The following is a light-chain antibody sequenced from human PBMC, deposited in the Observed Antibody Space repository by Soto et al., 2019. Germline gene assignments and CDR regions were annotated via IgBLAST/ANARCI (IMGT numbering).Light chain of an antibody. Sequence: QSALTQPASVSGSPGQSITLSCTGTSSDVGGYNYVSWYQQHPGKAPKLMIYEVSNRHSGGYNHVSGSKSGNTASLTISGLQAEDEADYYCSSYTTSSTYVFGTGTKVTVL. J-gene: IGLJ1*01. CDR1: SSDVGGYNY. CDR3: SSYTTSSTYV. V-gene: IGLV2-14*01. CDR2: EVS.